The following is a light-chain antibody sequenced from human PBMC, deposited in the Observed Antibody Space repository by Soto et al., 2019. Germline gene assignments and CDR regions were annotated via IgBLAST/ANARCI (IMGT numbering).Light chain of an antibody. CDR3: HQYNTYSQT. CDR1: QSISSW. Sequence: DIQMTQSPSTLSASVGDRVTITCRASQSISSWLAWYQQKPGKAPKLMIYDASSLESGVPSRFSGSGSGTKFTLTISSLQPDDFATYYCHQYNTYSQTFGQGTNVEIK. CDR2: DAS. J-gene: IGKJ1*01. V-gene: IGKV1-5*01.